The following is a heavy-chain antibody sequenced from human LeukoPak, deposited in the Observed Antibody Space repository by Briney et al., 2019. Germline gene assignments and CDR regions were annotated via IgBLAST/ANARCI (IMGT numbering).Heavy chain of an antibody. CDR2: MKEDGSEI. CDR3: ARGWSSLDV. J-gene: IGHJ6*02. Sequence: GGSLRLSCAASGFTFSSYWMTWVRQAPGKGLEWVAYMKEDGSEIYYLGSVKGRFTISRDNAKNSLYLQMNSLRAEDTAVYFCARGWSSLDVWGQGTTVTVSS. CDR1: GFTFSSYW. D-gene: IGHD5/OR15-5a*01. V-gene: IGHV3-7*01.